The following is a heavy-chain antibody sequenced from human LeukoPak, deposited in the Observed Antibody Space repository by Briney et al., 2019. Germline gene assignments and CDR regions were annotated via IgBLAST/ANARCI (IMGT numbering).Heavy chain of an antibody. J-gene: IGHJ4*02. D-gene: IGHD5-18*01. CDR3: ARDGRGYSYGGFDY. CDR2: ISSNGGST. Sequence: GSLILSCAASGFTFSSYAMHWVRQAPGKGLEYVSAISSNGGSTYYANSVKGRFTISRDNSKNTLYLQMGSLRAEDMAVYYCARDGRGYSYGGFDYWGQGTLVTVSS. CDR1: GFTFSSYA. V-gene: IGHV3-64*01.